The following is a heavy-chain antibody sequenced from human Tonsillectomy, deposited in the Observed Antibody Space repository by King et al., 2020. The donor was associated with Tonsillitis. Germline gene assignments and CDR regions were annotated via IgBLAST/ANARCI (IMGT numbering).Heavy chain of an antibody. D-gene: IGHD2-2*01. CDR1: GGSISTYN. CDR2: SYSSGST. CDR3: ARCGSTSCYLTQ. Sequence: QLQESGPGLVKPSETLSLTCTVSGGSISTYNWNWIRQPAGKGLEWIGRSYSSGSTNYNPSLKSRVTMSVDTSKNQFSLKLTSVTAADTAVYYCARCGSTSCYLTQGGQGTLVTVSS. J-gene: IGHJ1*01. V-gene: IGHV4-4*07.